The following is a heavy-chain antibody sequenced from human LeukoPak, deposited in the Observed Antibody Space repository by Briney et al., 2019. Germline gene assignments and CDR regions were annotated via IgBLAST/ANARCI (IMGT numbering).Heavy chain of an antibody. Sequence: GASFKVSCKASGYTFTTYDISLGGQATGQGLELMGWMNPKSVYTGYAQMFPGRGTMTRSTAISTAFLEVRRLTGEGTADVLCSRVSPDSDPWRQGTLVTVSS. J-gene: IGHJ5*02. CDR1: GYTFTTYD. D-gene: IGHD1-14*01. V-gene: IGHV1-8*01. CDR2: MNPKSVYT. CDR3: SRVSPDSDP.